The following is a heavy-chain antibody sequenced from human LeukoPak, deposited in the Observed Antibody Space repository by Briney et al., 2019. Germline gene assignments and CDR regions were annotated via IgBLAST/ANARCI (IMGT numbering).Heavy chain of an antibody. CDR2: ISAYNGNT. CDR1: GYTFTSYG. Sequence: ASVKVSCKASGYTFTSYGISWVRQAPGQGLEWMGWISAYNGNTNYAQKLQGRVTMTTDTSTSTAYMELRSLRAEDTAVYYCAKAVGIVVVTADYDYWGQGTLVTVSS. CDR3: AKAVGIVVVTADYDY. D-gene: IGHD2-21*02. V-gene: IGHV1-18*01. J-gene: IGHJ4*02.